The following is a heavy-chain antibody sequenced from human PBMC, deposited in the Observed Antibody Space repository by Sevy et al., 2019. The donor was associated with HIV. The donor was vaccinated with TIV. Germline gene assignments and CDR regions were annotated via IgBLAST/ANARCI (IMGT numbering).Heavy chain of an antibody. CDR3: ARRSSGWYEDHYYYYMDV. Sequence: SETLSLTCTVSGGSISSYYWSWIRQPPGKGLEWIGYIYYSGSTNYNPSLKSRVTISADTSKNQFSLKLSSVTAADTAVYYCARRSSGWYEDHYYYYMDVWGKGTTVTVSS. V-gene: IGHV4-59*08. D-gene: IGHD6-19*01. CDR2: IYYSGST. CDR1: GGSISSYY. J-gene: IGHJ6*03.